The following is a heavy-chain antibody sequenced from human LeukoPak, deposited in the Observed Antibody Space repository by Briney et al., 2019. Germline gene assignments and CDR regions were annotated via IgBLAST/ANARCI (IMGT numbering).Heavy chain of an antibody. J-gene: IGHJ4*02. CDR3: ARYCSSTSCYTFDY. CDR1: GGSINNYY. D-gene: IGHD2-2*02. CDR2: IYYSGNT. V-gene: IGHV4-59*08. Sequence: PSETLSLTCAVSGGSINNYYWCWIRQPPGKELEYIGYIYYSGNTNYNPSLKSRVTISVDTSKNQFSLKLSSVTAADTAVYYCARYCSSTSCYTFDYWGQGTLVTVSS.